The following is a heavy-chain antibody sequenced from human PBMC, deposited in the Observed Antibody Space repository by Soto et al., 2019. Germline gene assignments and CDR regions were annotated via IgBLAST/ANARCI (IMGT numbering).Heavy chain of an antibody. J-gene: IGHJ4*02. CDR2: MGYRGYT. Sequence: PSETLSLTCSVSGGSISGYYCSWFRQPPGKGLEWIGYMGYRGYTSYNPSLRSRVTISLDTSKNQYSLKLSSVTAEDTALYYCAKDLLPAEWDQEIDYWGQGTLVTVSS. D-gene: IGHD2-2*01. CDR1: GGSISGYY. V-gene: IGHV4-59*12. CDR3: AKDLLPAEWDQEIDY.